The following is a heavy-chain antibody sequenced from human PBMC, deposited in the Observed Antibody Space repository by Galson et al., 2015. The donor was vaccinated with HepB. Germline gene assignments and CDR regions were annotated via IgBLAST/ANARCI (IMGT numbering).Heavy chain of an antibody. D-gene: IGHD3-10*01. J-gene: IGHJ4*02. CDR2: ISDIGGTT. CDR1: GFTFSTHA. V-gene: IGHV3-23*01. Sequence: SLRLSCAASGFTFSTHAMSWLRQAPGRGLEWVSTISDIGGTTYYTDSVRGRFTISRDNSWNTLYLQMNSLTDDDTAIYYCAKFVGSGTYYNFPDYWGQGTLVTVSP. CDR3: AKFVGSGTYYNFPDY.